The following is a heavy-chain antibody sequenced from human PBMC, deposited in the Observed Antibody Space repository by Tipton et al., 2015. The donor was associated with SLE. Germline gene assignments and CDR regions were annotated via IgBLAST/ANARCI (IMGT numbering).Heavy chain of an antibody. D-gene: IGHD6-13*01. CDR3: AKIAAAGTDAFDI. CDR1: GGSISSYY. Sequence: LRLSCTVSGGSISSYYWSWIRQPPGKGLEWIGYIYYSGSTNYNPSLKSRVTISVDTSKNQFSLKLSSVTAADTAVYYCAKIAAAGTDAFDIWGQGTMVTVSS. CDR2: IYYSGST. J-gene: IGHJ3*02. V-gene: IGHV4-59*08.